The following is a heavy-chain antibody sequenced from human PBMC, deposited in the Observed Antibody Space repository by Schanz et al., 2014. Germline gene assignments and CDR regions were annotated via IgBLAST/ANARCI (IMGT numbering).Heavy chain of an antibody. CDR2: MFPGGNT. D-gene: IGHD3-10*01. J-gene: IGHJ4*02. CDR1: GFRVITNY. V-gene: IGHV3-66*01. CDR3: TRGSGSRSYGWYYDS. Sequence: EQLVESGGGLVQPGGSLRLSCAASGFRVITNYMTWVRQAPGKGLEWVSIMFPGGNTYYADSVKGRFTISRDNSKNTLYLQMNSVRAEDSAVYYCTRGSGSRSYGWYYDSWGQGTLVTVSS.